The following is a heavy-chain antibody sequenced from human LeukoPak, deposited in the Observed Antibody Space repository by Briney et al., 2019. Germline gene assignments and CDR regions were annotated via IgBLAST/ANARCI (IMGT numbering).Heavy chain of an antibody. CDR1: GFTFSSYS. CDR3: AKDRGFMITFGVD. CDR2: ISSSSSYI. V-gene: IGHV3-21*04. J-gene: IGHJ4*02. Sequence: PGGSLRLSCAASGFTFSSYSMNWVRQAPGKGLEWVSSISSSSSYIYYADSVKGRFTISRDNSKNTLYLQMNSLRAEDTAVYYCAKDRGFMITFGVDWGQGTLVTVSS. D-gene: IGHD3-16*01.